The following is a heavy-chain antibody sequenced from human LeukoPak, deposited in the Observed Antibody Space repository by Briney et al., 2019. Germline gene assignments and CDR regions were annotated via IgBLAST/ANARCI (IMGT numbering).Heavy chain of an antibody. V-gene: IGHV1-18*01. J-gene: IGHJ6*02. CDR2: ISAYNGNT. Sequence: ASVKVSCKASGYTFTSYGISWVRQAPGQGLEWMGWISAYNGNTNYAQKFQGRVTITRDTSASTAYMELSSLRSEDTAVYYCAGGLGESGPSYYYYYGMDVWGQGTTVTVSS. D-gene: IGHD3-16*01. CDR3: AGGLGESGPSYYYYYGMDV. CDR1: GYTFTSYG.